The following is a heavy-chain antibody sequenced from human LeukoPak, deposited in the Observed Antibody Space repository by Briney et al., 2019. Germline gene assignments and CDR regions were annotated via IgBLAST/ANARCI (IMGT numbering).Heavy chain of an antibody. CDR2: VKGDGRTT. CDR3: ATGHSYGYDY. CDR1: GPTFSDFW. D-gene: IGHD5-18*01. Sequence: GGSLRHSWAAAGPTFSDFWMHWVRPPPGKRLVWVALVKGDGRTTIYADSVKGRFTISRDNAKNTLYLQMNSLRADDSGVYYCATGHSYGYDYWGQGVLVTVSS. J-gene: IGHJ4*02. V-gene: IGHV3-74*01.